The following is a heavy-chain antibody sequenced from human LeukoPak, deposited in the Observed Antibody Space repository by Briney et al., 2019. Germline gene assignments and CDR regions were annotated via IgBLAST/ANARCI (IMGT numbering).Heavy chain of an antibody. CDR2: IDPYSGDT. V-gene: IGHV1-2*02. CDR1: GYTFTGYF. J-gene: IGHJ4*02. D-gene: IGHD3-3*02. Sequence: ASVKVSYEASGYTFTGYFVHWVRQAPGQGLEWMGWIDPYSGDTHSPQNFQVRVNMTRDTSISTAYMELSSLRSEDTAVYYCARDFTPHVLALDGYWGQGTLVTVSS. CDR3: ARDFTPHVLALDGY.